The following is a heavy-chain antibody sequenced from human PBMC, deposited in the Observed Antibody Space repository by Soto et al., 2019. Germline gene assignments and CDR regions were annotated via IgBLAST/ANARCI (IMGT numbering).Heavy chain of an antibody. CDR2: ISAYNGNT. CDR3: ASYVDAEYPPGYYYHYYGMDV. Sequence: ASVKVSCKASGYTFTSYGISWVRQAPGQGLEWMGWISAYNGNTNYAQKLQGRVTMTTDTSTSTAYMELRSLRSDGTAVYYCASYVDAEYPPGYYYHYYGMDVWGQGTTVTVSS. CDR1: GYTFTSYG. D-gene: IGHD2-2*01. V-gene: IGHV1-18*01. J-gene: IGHJ6*02.